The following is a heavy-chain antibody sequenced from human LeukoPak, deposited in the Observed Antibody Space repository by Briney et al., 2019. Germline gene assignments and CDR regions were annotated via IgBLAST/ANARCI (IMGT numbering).Heavy chain of an antibody. J-gene: IGHJ4*02. Sequence: GSLRLSCVVSGLTFSSYSMSWVRQAPGKGLEWVSGISASGGDTWYPDSVKGRFTISRDNSKNTLFLQMSSLRVEDTAIYYCAKDAAGPEYWGQGTRVTVSS. CDR2: ISASGGDT. CDR1: GLTFSSYS. D-gene: IGHD6-13*01. V-gene: IGHV3-23*01. CDR3: AKDAAGPEY.